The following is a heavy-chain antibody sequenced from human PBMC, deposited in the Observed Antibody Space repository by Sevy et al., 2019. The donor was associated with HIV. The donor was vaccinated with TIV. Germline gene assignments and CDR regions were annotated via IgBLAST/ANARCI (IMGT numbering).Heavy chain of an antibody. V-gene: IGHV3-7*01. Sequence: GGSLRLSCAASGFTFSSYWMSWVRQAPGKGLEWVANIKQDGSEKYYVDSVKGRFTISRDNAKNSLYLQMNSLRAEDTAVYYCARRITMVRGVLDYYYYGMDVWGQGTTVTVSS. CDR1: GFTFSSYW. CDR2: IKQDGSEK. CDR3: ARRITMVRGVLDYYYYGMDV. D-gene: IGHD3-10*01. J-gene: IGHJ6*02.